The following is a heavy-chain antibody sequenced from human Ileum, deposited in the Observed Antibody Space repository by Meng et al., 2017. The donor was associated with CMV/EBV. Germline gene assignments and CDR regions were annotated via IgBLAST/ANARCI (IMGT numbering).Heavy chain of an antibody. CDR1: GISFRTYT. V-gene: IGHV3-21*01. CDR2: ISADSDYI. CDR3: ASYVGGGKSRSLGY. Sequence: GESLKISCAASGISFRTYTLNWVRQAPGKGLEWVSSISADSDYIYYADSAKGRFTISRDDAKNTLYLQMNGLRVDDTAVYYCASYVGGGKSRSLGYWGQGTRVTGSS. D-gene: IGHD2-15*01. J-gene: IGHJ4*02.